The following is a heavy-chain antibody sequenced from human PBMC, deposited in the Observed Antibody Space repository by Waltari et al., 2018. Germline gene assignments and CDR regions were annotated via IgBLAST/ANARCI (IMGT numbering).Heavy chain of an antibody. Sequence: EVQLVESGGGLAQPGGSLSLSGAAAGLSFSNYWMTWVRQASGKGPEWVANIKQDGSEKYYMDSVKGRFTISRDNAKNSLYLQMNNLRVEDTAVYYCTRGGRDSSWYWRDWGQGTLVTVSS. V-gene: IGHV3-7*01. CDR3: TRGGRDSSWYWRD. CDR2: IKQDGSEK. D-gene: IGHD6-13*01. CDR1: GLSFSNYW. J-gene: IGHJ4*02.